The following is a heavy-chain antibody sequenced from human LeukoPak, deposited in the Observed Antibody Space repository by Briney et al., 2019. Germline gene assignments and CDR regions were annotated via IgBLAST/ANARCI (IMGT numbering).Heavy chain of an antibody. CDR1: GGSISSGGYY. CDR2: IYTSGST. V-gene: IGHV4-61*02. CDR3: ARDQQLAYCGGDCYPAN. Sequence: SQTLSLTCTVSGGSISSGGYYWSWIRQPAGKGLEWIGRIYTSGSTDYNPSLKSRVTISLETSKNQFSLNLSSVTAADTAVYSCARDQQLAYCGGDCYPANWGQGTLVTVSS. J-gene: IGHJ4*02. D-gene: IGHD2-21*02.